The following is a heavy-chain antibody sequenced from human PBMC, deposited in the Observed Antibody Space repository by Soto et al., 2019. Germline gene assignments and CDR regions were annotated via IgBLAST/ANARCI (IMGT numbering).Heavy chain of an antibody. J-gene: IGHJ4*02. D-gene: IGHD2-15*01. V-gene: IGHV1-46*02. CDR3: ARISCKGGSCYFDFDH. Sequence: QVQLVQFGAEVKQPGTSVKVSCQASGYSFKDHYMHWVRQAPGRGLEWVGIINPSGEHTNYAQQFRGRVAMTRDTSTSTAYMELRSLRSEDTAVYFCARISCKGGSCYFDFDHWGQGTLVTVSS. CDR1: GYSFKDHY. CDR2: INPSGEHT.